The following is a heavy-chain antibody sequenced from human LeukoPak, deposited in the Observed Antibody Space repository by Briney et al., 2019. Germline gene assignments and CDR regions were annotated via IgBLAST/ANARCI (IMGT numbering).Heavy chain of an antibody. CDR1: GGSISNYY. V-gene: IGHV4-4*07. CDR3: ARGRYCSADICTGGDSFDI. Sequence: SETLSLTCTVSGGSISNYYWSWIRQPAGKGLEWIGRKYARGSSNYNPPVQSRVTMSVDTSKNQFSLRLRSVTAADTAVYYCARGRYCSADICTGGDSFDIWGQGTMVSVSP. J-gene: IGHJ3*02. CDR2: KYARGSS. D-gene: IGHD2-15*01.